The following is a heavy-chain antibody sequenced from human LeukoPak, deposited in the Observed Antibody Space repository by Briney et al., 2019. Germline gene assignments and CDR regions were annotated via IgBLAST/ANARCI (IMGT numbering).Heavy chain of an antibody. CDR2: FDPEDGET. D-gene: IGHD3-22*01. J-gene: IGHJ4*02. Sequence: ASVKVSCKVSGYTLTELSMHWVRQAPGKGLEWMGGFDPEDGETIYAQKFQGRVTMTEDTSTDTAYMELSSLRSEDTAVYYCATENDSSGHSPNWGQGTLVTVSS. CDR1: GYTLTELS. V-gene: IGHV1-24*01. CDR3: ATENDSSGHSPN.